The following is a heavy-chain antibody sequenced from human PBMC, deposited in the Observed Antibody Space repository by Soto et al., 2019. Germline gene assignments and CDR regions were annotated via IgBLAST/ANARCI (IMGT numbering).Heavy chain of an antibody. CDR3: AKELRGYYYYGMDV. Sequence: QVQLVESGGGVVQPGRSLRLSCAASGFTFSNYGMHWVRQAPGKGLEWVAVISYDGSDKYYGDSVKGRFTISRDNSKYTLYLQMNSLRAEDTAVYYCAKELRGYYYYGMDVWGQGTTVTVSS. CDR1: GFTFSNYG. J-gene: IGHJ6*02. CDR2: ISYDGSDK. V-gene: IGHV3-30*18. D-gene: IGHD1-26*01.